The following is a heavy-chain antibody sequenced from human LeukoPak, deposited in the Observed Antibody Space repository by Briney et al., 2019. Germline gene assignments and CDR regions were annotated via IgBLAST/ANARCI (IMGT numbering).Heavy chain of an antibody. J-gene: IGHJ4*02. CDR2: IRGSGGST. CDR3: AKQGRQLWLPVDY. Sequence: GGSLRLSCAASGFTFSSYAMSWVRQAPGKGLEWVSGIRGSGGSTYYADSVKGRFTISRDNSKNTLYLQMNSLRAEDTAVYYCAKQGRQLWLPVDYWGQGTLVTVSS. D-gene: IGHD5-18*01. V-gene: IGHV3-23*01. CDR1: GFTFSSYA.